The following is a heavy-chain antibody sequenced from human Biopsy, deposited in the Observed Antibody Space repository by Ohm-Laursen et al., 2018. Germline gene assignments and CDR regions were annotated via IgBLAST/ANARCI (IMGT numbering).Heavy chain of an antibody. CDR3: AKEGRLLGIPHTYYFDS. CDR2: TNNNGGRT. CDR1: GFTFSSYA. J-gene: IGHJ4*02. Sequence: SLRLSCAASGFTFSSYAMSWVRQSPGKGLEWVSSTNNNGGRTYYTDSVKGRFTISRDNSKNTLYLQMSSLRAEDTAVYFCAKEGRLLGIPHTYYFDSWGQGTLVTVSS. V-gene: IGHV3-23*01. D-gene: IGHD1-26*01.